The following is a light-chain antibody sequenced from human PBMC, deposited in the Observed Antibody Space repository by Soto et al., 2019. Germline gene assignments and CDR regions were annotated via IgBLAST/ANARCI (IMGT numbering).Light chain of an antibody. CDR2: ENN. Sequence: QSVLTQPPSVSAAPGQKVTISCSGSSSNIGINYVSWYQQLPGTAPKLLIYENNKRPSGVPDRFSGSKSGTSASLAITGLQADDEADYYCQSYDDSLSVHYVFGTGTKVTVL. CDR3: QSYDDSLSVHYV. J-gene: IGLJ1*01. V-gene: IGLV1-51*02. CDR1: SSNIGINY.